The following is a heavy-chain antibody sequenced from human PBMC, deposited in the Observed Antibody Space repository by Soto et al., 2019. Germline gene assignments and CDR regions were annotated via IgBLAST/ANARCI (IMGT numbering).Heavy chain of an antibody. CDR1: GFTFSRFS. V-gene: IGHV3-30*18. CDR3: VKEDIIGWPTLEY. D-gene: IGHD2-15*01. J-gene: IGHJ4*02. Sequence: QVKLVESGGGVVQPGRSLRLSCAASGFTFSRFSMHWVRQAPDKGLEWVAVIARHGGAISYAEYVEGRFTISRDNSRDTVFLQMNSLRIEDTGVYYCVKEDIIGWPTLEYWGQGALVTVSS. CDR2: IARHGGAI.